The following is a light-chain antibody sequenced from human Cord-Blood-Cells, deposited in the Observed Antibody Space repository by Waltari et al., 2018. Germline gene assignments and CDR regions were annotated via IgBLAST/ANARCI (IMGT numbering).Light chain of an antibody. V-gene: IGKV3-20*01. CDR2: GAS. CDR1: QSVSSSY. Sequence: EIVLTQSPGTLSLSPGERATLSCRANQSVSSSYLAWYQQKPGQAPRLLIYGASSRANGIPDRFSGSGSGTDFNLTISRLEPEDFAVDYCQQYGSSPFTFGPGTKVDIK. CDR3: QQYGSSPFT. J-gene: IGKJ3*01.